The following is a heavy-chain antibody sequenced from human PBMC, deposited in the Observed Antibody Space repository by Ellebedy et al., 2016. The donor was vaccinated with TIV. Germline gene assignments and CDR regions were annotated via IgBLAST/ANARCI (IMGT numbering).Heavy chain of an antibody. V-gene: IGHV1-69*13. Sequence: SVKVSCXASGGTFSSYAISWVRQAPGQGLEWMGGIIPIFGTANYAQKFQGRVTITADESTSTAYMELSSLRSEDTAVYYCARSPPGNSAFGELFWDFDYWGQGTLVTVSS. D-gene: IGHD3-10*01. CDR3: ARSPPGNSAFGELFWDFDY. CDR2: IIPIFGTA. CDR1: GGTFSSYA. J-gene: IGHJ4*02.